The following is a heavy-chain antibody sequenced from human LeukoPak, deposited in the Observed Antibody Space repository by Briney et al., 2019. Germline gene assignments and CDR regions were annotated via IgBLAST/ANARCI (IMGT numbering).Heavy chain of an antibody. V-gene: IGHV1-46*01. CDR3: VKGYCSGGSCLEYYFDY. Sequence: ASVKVSCKAFGYTFTSNYMHWVRQAPGQGLEWMGIINPSGGSTNYAQKFQGRVTVTRDMSTSTVYMELSSLISEDTAVYYCVKGYCSGGSCLEYYFDYWGQGTLVTVSS. D-gene: IGHD2-15*01. CDR1: GYTFTSNY. CDR2: INPSGGST. J-gene: IGHJ4*02.